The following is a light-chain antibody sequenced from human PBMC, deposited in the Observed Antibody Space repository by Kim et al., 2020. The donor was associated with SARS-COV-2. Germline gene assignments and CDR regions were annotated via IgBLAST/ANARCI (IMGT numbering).Light chain of an antibody. Sequence: LTQDPAVSVALGQTVRITCQGDSLRSYYATWYQQKPGQAPIVVIYGKNNRPSGIPDRFSGSSSGNTASLTITGTQAGDEADYYCNSRDSNDYVVFGGGTQLTVL. CDR2: GKN. J-gene: IGLJ2*01. V-gene: IGLV3-19*01. CDR1: SLRSYY. CDR3: NSRDSNDYVV.